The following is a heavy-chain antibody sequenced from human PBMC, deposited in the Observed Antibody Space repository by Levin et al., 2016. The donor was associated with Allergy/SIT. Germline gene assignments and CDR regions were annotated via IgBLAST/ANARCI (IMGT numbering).Heavy chain of an antibody. CDR3: SRECGSGGVCHPPIDAFDI. J-gene: IGHJ3*02. D-gene: IGHD2-8*02. Sequence: GESLKISCAASGFTFTTYSMNWVRQTPGKGLQWVSSISSSGSFTFYADSVKGRFTVSRDNAKNSLYLQMNSLRVEDTAVYYCSRECGSGGVCHPPIDAFDIWGQGTMVTVSS. V-gene: IGHV3-21*01. CDR2: ISSSGSFT. CDR1: GFTFTTYS.